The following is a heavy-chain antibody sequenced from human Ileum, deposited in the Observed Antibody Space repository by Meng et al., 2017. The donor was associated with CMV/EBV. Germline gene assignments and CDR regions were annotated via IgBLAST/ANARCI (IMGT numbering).Heavy chain of an antibody. Sequence: GGSLRLSCVASGFTFSNAWMSWVRQAPGKGLEWVGRIKSKSDGGTTDHAAPVKGRFTISRDDSKNTLFLQMNSLKTEDTAVYYCARYCSSTTCYRPGWGQGTLVTVSS. D-gene: IGHD2-2*02. V-gene: IGHV3-15*01. CDR3: ARYCSSTTCYRPG. J-gene: IGHJ4*02. CDR1: GFTFSNAW. CDR2: IKSKSDGGTT.